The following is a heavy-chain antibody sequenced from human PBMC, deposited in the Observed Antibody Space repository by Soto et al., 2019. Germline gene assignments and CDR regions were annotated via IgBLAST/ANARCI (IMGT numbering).Heavy chain of an antibody. CDR1: GGSISSGGYY. V-gene: IGHV4-31*03. CDR3: ARDYDFIQGAFDI. D-gene: IGHD3-16*01. J-gene: IGHJ3*02. Sequence: VQLQESGPGLVKPSETLSLTCSVSGGSISSGGYYWSGIRQHPGKGLEWIGYVHHSGSTYYSPSLKSRVTLSIDTSKNHFSLKLSSVTAADTAVYYCARDYDFIQGAFDIWGQGTMVIVSS. CDR2: VHHSGST.